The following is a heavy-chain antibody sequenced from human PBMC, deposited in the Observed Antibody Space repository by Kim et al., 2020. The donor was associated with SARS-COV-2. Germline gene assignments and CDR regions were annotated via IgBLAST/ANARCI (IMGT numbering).Heavy chain of an antibody. J-gene: IGHJ5*02. CDR3: ARHSLRCLEWANWFDP. D-gene: IGHD3-3*01. Sequence: SETLSLTCTVSGGSISSSSYYWGWIRQPPVKGLEWIGSIYYSGSTSYNPSLTSRVTISVDTSKNKFSLKLSSLTSEHTSVYYCARHSLRCLEWANWFDPWGQGTLVTVSS. V-gene: IGHV4-39*01. CDR1: GGSISSSSYY. CDR2: IYYSGST.